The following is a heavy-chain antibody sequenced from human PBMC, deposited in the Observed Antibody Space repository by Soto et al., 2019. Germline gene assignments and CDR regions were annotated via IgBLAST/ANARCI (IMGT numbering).Heavy chain of an antibody. D-gene: IGHD3-10*01. CDR3: ARSKRWEDYYGSGSYYIPCDP. V-gene: IGHV1-69*01. CDR1: GGTFSSYA. CDR2: IIPIFGTA. Sequence: QVQLVQSGAEVKKPGSSVKVSCKASGGTFSSYAISWVRQAPGQGLEWMGGIIPIFGTANYAQKFQGRVTITADESTITAYMELSSLRSEDTAVYYCARSKRWEDYYGSGSYYIPCDPCGQGTIVTVSS. J-gene: IGHJ5*02.